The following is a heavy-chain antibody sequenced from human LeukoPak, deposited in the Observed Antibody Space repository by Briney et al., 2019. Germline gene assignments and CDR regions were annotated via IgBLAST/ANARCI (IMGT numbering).Heavy chain of an antibody. Sequence: GGSPRLSCAASGFTFSGSAMHWVRQASGKGLEWVGRIRSKANSYATAYAASVKGRFTISRDDSKNTAYLQMNSLKTEDTAVYYCTRRRPGIAVAGDAFDIWGQGTMVTVSS. D-gene: IGHD6-19*01. J-gene: IGHJ3*02. CDR3: TRRRPGIAVAGDAFDI. V-gene: IGHV3-73*01. CDR2: IRSKANSYAT. CDR1: GFTFSGSA.